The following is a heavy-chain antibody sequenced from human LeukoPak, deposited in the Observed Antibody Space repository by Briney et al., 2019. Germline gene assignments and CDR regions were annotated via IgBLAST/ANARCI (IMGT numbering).Heavy chain of an antibody. D-gene: IGHD2-15*01. CDR3: ARFGYVAAVDL. CDR2: INPAGTET. Sequence: PGGSLRLSCAASGFSFSAYWMTWVRQAPGTGLEWVANINPAGTETYYVDPVKGRFTISRDNAKNLLYLQMNSLRAEDTAVYSCARFGYVAAVDLWGQGTLVTVSS. J-gene: IGHJ4*02. V-gene: IGHV3-7*01. CDR1: GFSFSAYW.